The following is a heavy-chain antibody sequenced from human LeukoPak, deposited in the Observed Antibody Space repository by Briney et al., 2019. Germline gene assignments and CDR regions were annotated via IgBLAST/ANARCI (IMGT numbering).Heavy chain of an antibody. J-gene: IGHJ4*02. CDR1: GFTFSSYA. CDR3: AKVYSSSWDFDY. Sequence: GGSLRLSGAASGFTFSSYAMSWVRQAPGKGLEWVSAISGSGGSTYYADSVKGRFTISRDNSKNTLYLQMNSLRAEDTAVYYCAKVYSSSWDFDYWGQGTLVTVSS. CDR2: ISGSGGST. V-gene: IGHV3-23*01. D-gene: IGHD6-13*01.